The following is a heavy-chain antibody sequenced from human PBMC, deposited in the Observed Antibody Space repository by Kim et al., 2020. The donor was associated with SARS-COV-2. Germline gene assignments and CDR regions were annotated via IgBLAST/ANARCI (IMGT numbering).Heavy chain of an antibody. V-gene: IGHV3-48*02. CDR2: ISSSSTI. Sequence: GGSLRLSCAASGFTFSSYSMNWVRQAPGKGLEWVSYISSSSTIYYADSVKGRFTISRDNAKNSLYLQMNSLRDEDTAVYYCARDRDSSGYSDYDYWGQGT. CDR1: GFTFSSYS. CDR3: ARDRDSSGYSDYDY. D-gene: IGHD3-22*01. J-gene: IGHJ4*02.